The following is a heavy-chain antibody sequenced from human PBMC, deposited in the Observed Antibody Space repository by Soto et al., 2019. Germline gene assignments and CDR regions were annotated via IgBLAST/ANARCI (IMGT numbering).Heavy chain of an antibody. Sequence: QVQLQESGPGLVKPSETLSLTCTVSGDSIRGYFWSWIRQPPGKGLEWIGDIYYSGSTNYNPSLKSRVTISVDTSKNQFSLKLSSVTAADTAVYYCARLQYYFDYWGQGTLVTVSS. V-gene: IGHV4-59*01. J-gene: IGHJ4*02. CDR2: IYYSGST. CDR3: ARLQYYFDY. CDR1: GDSIRGYF.